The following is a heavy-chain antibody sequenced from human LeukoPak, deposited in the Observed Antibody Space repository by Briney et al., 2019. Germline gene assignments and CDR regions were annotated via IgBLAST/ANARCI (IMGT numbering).Heavy chain of an antibody. CDR3: ASWQGGSYPLDYYYYYGMDV. V-gene: IGHV1-46*01. D-gene: IGHD1-26*01. CDR2: INPSGGST. Sequence: PAASVKVPCKASGYTFTSYYMHWVRQAPGQGLEWMGIINPSGGSTSYAQKFQGRVTMTRDTSTSTVYMELSSLRSEDTAVYYCASWQGGSYPLDYYYYYGMDVWGQGTTVTVSS. J-gene: IGHJ6*02. CDR1: GYTFTSYY.